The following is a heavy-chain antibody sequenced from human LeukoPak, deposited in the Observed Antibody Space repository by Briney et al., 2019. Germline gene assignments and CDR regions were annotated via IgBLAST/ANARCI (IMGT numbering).Heavy chain of an antibody. CDR1: GFSFSTYG. J-gene: IGHJ4*02. CDR2: IRHDASSQ. V-gene: IGHV3-30*02. D-gene: IGHD3-10*01. Sequence: GGSLRLSCAASGFSFSTYGMHWVRQAPGKGLEWVAFIRHDASSQYYADSVKGRFTISRDSSKDTLYLQMNSLRTEDTAVYFCAKDRLEFYGSARYYFDSWGQGSLVTVSS. CDR3: AKDRLEFYGSARYYFDS.